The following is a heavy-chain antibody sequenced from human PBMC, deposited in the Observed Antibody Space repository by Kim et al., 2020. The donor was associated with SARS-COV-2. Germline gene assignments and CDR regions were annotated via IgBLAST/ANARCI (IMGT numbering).Heavy chain of an antibody. V-gene: IGHV4-4*06. D-gene: IGHD6-13*01. J-gene: IGHJ4*02. CDR3: ARNEAGAYYFDY. Sequence: NYTPSLKSRVTRSVDTSKKQVSLRLTSVTAADTALYYCARNEAGAYYFDYWGQGTLVTVSS.